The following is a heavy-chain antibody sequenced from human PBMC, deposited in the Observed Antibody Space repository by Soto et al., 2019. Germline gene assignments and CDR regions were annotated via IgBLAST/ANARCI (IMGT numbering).Heavy chain of an antibody. CDR2: MIPICGTA. CDR3: ARRGAGYYYYYYMDV. Sequence: GASVKVSCKASGGTFSSYAISWVRQAPGQGLEWMGGMIPICGTASYAQKFQGRVTMTRNNSISTAYMELSSLRSEDTAVYYCARRGAGYYYYYYMDVWGKGTTVTVSS. J-gene: IGHJ6*03. D-gene: IGHD3-10*01. V-gene: IGHV1-8*02. CDR1: GGTFSSYA.